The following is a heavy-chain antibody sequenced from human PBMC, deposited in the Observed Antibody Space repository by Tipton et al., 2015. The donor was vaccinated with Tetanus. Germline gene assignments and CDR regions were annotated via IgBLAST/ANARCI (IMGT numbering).Heavy chain of an antibody. CDR2: INPADSDT. V-gene: IGHV5-51*01. CDR1: GYSFTSYW. CDR3: ARQGHLNWFDP. Sequence: QSGPEVKKPGESLKISCSASGYSFTSYWIGWVRQMPGRGLEWMGLINPADSDTRYSPSFQGQVTIPADKSISTIYLQLSSLKASHTGMYYWARQGHLNWFDPWGQGTLVTVSS. J-gene: IGHJ5*02.